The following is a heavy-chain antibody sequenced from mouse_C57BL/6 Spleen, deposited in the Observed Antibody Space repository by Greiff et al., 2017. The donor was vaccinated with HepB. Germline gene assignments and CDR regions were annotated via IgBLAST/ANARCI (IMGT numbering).Heavy chain of an antibody. CDR1: GYTFTDYN. CDR3: ARFPIYYDYDDGAPYYAMDY. CDR2: INPNNGGT. D-gene: IGHD2-4*01. Sequence: EVQLQQSGPELVKPGASVKIPCKASGYTFTDYNMDWVKQSHGKSLEWIGDINPNNGGTIYNQKFKGKATLTVDKSSSTAYMELRSLTSEDTAVYYGARFPIYYDYDDGAPYYAMDYWGQGTSVTVSS. J-gene: IGHJ4*01. V-gene: IGHV1-18*01.